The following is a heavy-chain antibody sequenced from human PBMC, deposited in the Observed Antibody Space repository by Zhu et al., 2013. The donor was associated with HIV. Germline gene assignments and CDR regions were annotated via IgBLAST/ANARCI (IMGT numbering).Heavy chain of an antibody. CDR2: IIPIFGTA. V-gene: IGHV1-69*01. J-gene: IGHJ6*02. CDR1: GGTFSSYA. Sequence: QVQLVQSGAEVKKPGSSVKVSCKASGGTFSSYAISWVRQAPGQGLEWMGGIIPIFGTANYAQKFQGRVTITADESTSTAYMELSSLRSEDTAVYYCARDPTYCGGDCYRYYYYYGMDVWGQGTTVTVSS. D-gene: IGHD2-21*02. CDR3: ARDPTYCGGDCYRYYYYYGMDV.